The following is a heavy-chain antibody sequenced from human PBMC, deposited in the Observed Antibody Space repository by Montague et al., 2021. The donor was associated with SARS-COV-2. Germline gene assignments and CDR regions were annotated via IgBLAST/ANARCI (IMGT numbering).Heavy chain of an antibody. CDR3: ARDDSRDGNNFDY. CDR2: IWNDGRYR. D-gene: IGHD5-24*01. Sequence: SLRLSCAASGFTFSSYGMHWVRQAPSKGLEWVAVIWNDGRYRFHADSVKGRFAISRDNSKNTLYLEMNTLRAEDTALYYCARDDSRDGNNFDYWGQGALVTVSS. CDR1: GFTFSSYG. V-gene: IGHV3-33*01. J-gene: IGHJ4*02.